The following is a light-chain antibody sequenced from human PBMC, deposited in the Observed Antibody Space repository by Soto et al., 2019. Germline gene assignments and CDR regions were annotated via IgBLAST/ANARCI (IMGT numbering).Light chain of an antibody. V-gene: IGKV1-5*03. J-gene: IGKJ1*01. CDR1: QSVSSW. CDR3: QQYNSYPWT. Sequence: DIQMTQSPSILSASVSDRVTIHCRARQSVSSWLAWFQQKPGKAPNLLIYKASSLRSGVPSRFSGSGSGTEFTLTISSLQPDDFATYYCQQYNSYPWTFGQGTKVDIK. CDR2: KAS.